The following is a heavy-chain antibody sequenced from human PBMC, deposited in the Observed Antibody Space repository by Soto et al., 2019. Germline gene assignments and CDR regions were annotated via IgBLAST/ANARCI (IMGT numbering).Heavy chain of an antibody. Sequence: QVQLVQSGAEVKKPGSSVKVSCKASGGTFSSYAISWVRQAPGQGLEWMGGIIPIFGTANYAQKFQGRVTITADESTSTAYMELSSLRSEDTAVYYCARHKRAGRSAPFDYWGQGTLVTVSS. CDR3: ARHKRAGRSAPFDY. CDR2: IIPIFGTA. CDR1: GGTFSSYA. J-gene: IGHJ4*02. D-gene: IGHD6-25*01. V-gene: IGHV1-69*01.